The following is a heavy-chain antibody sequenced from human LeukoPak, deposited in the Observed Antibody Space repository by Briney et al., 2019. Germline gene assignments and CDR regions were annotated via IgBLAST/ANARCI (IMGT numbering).Heavy chain of an antibody. J-gene: IGHJ1*01. CDR1: GFTLSSYW. D-gene: IGHD3-22*01. V-gene: IGHV3-74*01. CDR2: IKSDGRT. Sequence: GGSLRLSCAACGFTLSSYWMHWVRQAPGKGLVWVSRIKSDGRTNYADSVKGRFTISRDNAKNTVSLQMNGLRAEDTGVYYCARAPSEIGGYYPEYFRHWGLGTLVIVSS. CDR3: ARAPSEIGGYYPEYFRH.